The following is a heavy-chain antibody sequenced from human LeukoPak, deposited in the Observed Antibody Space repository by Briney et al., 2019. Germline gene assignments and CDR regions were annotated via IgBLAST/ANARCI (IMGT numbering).Heavy chain of an antibody. V-gene: IGHV3-7*03. CDR1: GFTFSNYW. J-gene: IGHJ4*02. Sequence: GGSLRLSCAASGFTFSNYWMSWVRQAPGKGLEWVANIKQDGSEKYYVDSVKGRFTISRDNAKNSLYLQMNSLRAEDTAVYYCAKGGLGEFDYWGQGTLVTVSS. D-gene: IGHD4-17*01. CDR3: AKGGLGEFDY. CDR2: IKQDGSEK.